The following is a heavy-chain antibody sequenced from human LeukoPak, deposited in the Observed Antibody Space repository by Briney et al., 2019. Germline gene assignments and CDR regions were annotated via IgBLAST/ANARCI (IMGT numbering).Heavy chain of an antibody. CDR1: GFTVSSNY. J-gene: IGHJ4*02. CDR3: ASTVYGDSPPY. V-gene: IGHV3-66*01. CDR2: IYSGGST. D-gene: IGHD4-17*01. Sequence: GRSLRLSCAASGFTVSSNYMSWVRQAPGQGLEWVSVIYSGGSTYYADSVKGRFTISRDNSKNTLYLQMNSLRAEDTAVYYCASTVYGDSPPYWGQGTLVTVSS.